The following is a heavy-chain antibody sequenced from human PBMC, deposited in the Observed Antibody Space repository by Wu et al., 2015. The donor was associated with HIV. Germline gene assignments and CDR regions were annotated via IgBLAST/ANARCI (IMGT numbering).Heavy chain of an antibody. J-gene: IGHJ4*02. CDR2: INPNSGGT. D-gene: IGHD2-8*01. CDR1: GYTFTNYY. CDR3: LTALDGVAY. V-gene: IGHV1-2*02. Sequence: QVQLVQSGAEVKKPGASVKVSCGTSGYTFTNYYIHWVRQAPGQGLEWMGWINPNSGGTNYAQKFQGRVTMTRDTSISTVYMELSRLRSDDTAIYFCLTALDGVAYWGQGTLVTVSS.